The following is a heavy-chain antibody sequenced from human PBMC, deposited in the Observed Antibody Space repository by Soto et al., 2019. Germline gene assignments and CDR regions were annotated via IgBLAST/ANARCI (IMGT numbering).Heavy chain of an antibody. V-gene: IGHV1-46*01. D-gene: IGHD6-6*01. CDR3: ARGRRVVI. J-gene: IGHJ4*02. Sequence: QVQLVQSRAELKRPGASVTISCTASGFPFTNYYMIWVRQAPGQGLEWMGKINPSGGATTYAQNFQGRLTVTSDTSSSTVHMEIIGLTSDDTAVYYCARGRRVVIWGQGTPVIVSS. CDR1: GFPFTNYY. CDR2: INPSGGAT.